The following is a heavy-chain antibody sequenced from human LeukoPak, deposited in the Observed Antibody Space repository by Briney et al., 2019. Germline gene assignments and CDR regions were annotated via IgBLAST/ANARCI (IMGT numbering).Heavy chain of an antibody. V-gene: IGHV4-59*01. CDR2: THYSGST. Sequence: SETLSLTCTVSVGSISSYLWNWIRQPPGKGLEWIGYTHYSGSTNYNPSLKSRVTMSLDTSKNQFSLKLSSVTAADTAVYYCARGFRGYSGYDWYFDYWGQGILVTVSS. CDR1: VGSISSYL. D-gene: IGHD5-12*01. J-gene: IGHJ4*02. CDR3: ARGFRGYSGYDWYFDY.